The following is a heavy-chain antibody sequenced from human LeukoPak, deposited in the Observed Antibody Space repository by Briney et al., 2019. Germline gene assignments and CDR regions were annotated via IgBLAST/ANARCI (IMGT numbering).Heavy chain of an antibody. CDR1: GFTFSNAW. CDR3: TTAIVGATGFDY. J-gene: IGHJ4*02. CDR2: IKSKTDGGTT. V-gene: IGHV3-15*01. D-gene: IGHD1-26*01. Sequence: GGSLRLSCAASGFTFSNAWMSWVRQAPGKGLEWVGRIKSKTDGGTTDYAAPVKGRFTISRDDSKNTLYLQMNSLKTEDTAVYYCTTAIVGATGFDYWGQGTLVTVSS.